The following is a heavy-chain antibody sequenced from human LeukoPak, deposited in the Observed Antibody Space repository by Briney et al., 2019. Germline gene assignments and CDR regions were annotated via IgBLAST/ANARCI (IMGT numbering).Heavy chain of an antibody. Sequence: SETLSLTCTVSGGSISSYYWSWIRQPAGKGLEWIGRIYTSGGTNYNPSLRSRVTMSVDTSKNQFSLKLSSVTAADTAVYYCARVHPAGTIDYWGQGTLVTVSS. D-gene: IGHD6-13*01. J-gene: IGHJ4*02. CDR2: IYTSGGT. V-gene: IGHV4-4*07. CDR1: GGSISSYY. CDR3: ARVHPAGTIDY.